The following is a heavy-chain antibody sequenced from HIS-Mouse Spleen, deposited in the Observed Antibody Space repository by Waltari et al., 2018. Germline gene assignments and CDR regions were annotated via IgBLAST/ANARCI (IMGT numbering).Heavy chain of an antibody. V-gene: IGHV4-39*07. CDR2: IYYSGSP. J-gene: IGHJ2*01. Sequence: QLQLQESGPGLVKPSETLSLTCTVSGGSISSSSYYWGWIRQPPGKGLEGIGSIYYSGSPSYHPSLKSRVTISVDTSKNQFSLKLSSVTAADTAVYYCAREIPYSSSWYDWYFDLWGRGTLVTVSS. CDR1: GGSISSSSYY. D-gene: IGHD6-13*01. CDR3: AREIPYSSSWYDWYFDL.